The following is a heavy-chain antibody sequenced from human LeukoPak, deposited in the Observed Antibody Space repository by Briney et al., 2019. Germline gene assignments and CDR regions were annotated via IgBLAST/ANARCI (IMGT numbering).Heavy chain of an antibody. CDR3: ASTTGYSSSNWFDP. CDR2: INHSGST. D-gene: IGHD6-6*01. CDR1: GGSFSGHY. V-gene: IGHV4-34*01. Sequence: PSETLSLTCAVYGGSFSGHYWSWIRQPPGKGLEWIGEINHSGSTNYNSSLKSRVTISVDTSKNQFSLKLSSVTAADTAVYYCASTTGYSSSNWFDPWGQGTLVTVSS. J-gene: IGHJ5*02.